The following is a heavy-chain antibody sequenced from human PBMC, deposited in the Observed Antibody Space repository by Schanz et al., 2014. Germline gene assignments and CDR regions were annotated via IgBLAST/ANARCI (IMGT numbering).Heavy chain of an antibody. V-gene: IGHV1-2*02. CDR2: ISAYNGNT. Sequence: QVQLVQSGAEVKEPGASVKVSCKASAYTFTGYYLHWVRQAPGQGLEWMGWISAYNGNTNYAQKFQGRVTFTADKSTSTAFLEVNSLRSEDTAVYYCASDTMGGNFVLDVWGQGTTVTVSS. D-gene: IGHD3-10*01. CDR1: AYTFTGYY. J-gene: IGHJ6*02. CDR3: ASDTMGGNFVLDV.